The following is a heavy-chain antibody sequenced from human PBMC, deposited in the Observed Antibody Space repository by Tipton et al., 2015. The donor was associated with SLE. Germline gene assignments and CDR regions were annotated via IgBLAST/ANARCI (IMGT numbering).Heavy chain of an antibody. J-gene: IGHJ3*02. Sequence: QSGPEVKKPGSSVKVSCKASGGTFSSYAISWVRQAPGQGLEWMGGIIPIFGTANYAQKFQGRATITTDESTSTAYMELSSLRSEDTAVYYCARVGIAARPGAFDIWGQGTMVTVSS. CDR1: GGTFSSYA. D-gene: IGHD6-6*01. V-gene: IGHV1-69*05. CDR2: IIPIFGTA. CDR3: ARVGIAARPGAFDI.